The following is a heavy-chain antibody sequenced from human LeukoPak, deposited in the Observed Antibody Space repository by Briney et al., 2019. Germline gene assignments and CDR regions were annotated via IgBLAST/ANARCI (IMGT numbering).Heavy chain of an antibody. CDR2: ISYDGSNK. Sequence: PGRSLRLSCAASGFTFSSYAMHWVRQAPGKGLEWVAVISYDGSNKYYADSVKGRFTISRDNSKNTLYLQMNSLRAEDTAVYYCARGSFTPADAFDIWGQGTMVTVSS. D-gene: IGHD2-15*01. J-gene: IGHJ3*02. CDR3: ARGSFTPADAFDI. V-gene: IGHV3-30-3*01. CDR1: GFTFSSYA.